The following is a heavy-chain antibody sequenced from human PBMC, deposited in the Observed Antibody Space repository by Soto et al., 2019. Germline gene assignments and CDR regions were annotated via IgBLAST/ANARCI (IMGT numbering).Heavy chain of an antibody. CDR1: GGSISSGGYY. D-gene: IGHD6-25*01. J-gene: IGHJ5*02. V-gene: IGHV4-31*03. Sequence: QVQLQESGPGLVKPSQTLSLTCTVSGGSISSGGYYWSWIRQHPGKGLEWIGYIYHSGSTYYNPSLKGRVTISVDTSKNQFSRKVSSVTAADTAVYYCAREAAGILNWFDPWGQGILVTVSS. CDR3: AREAAGILNWFDP. CDR2: IYHSGST.